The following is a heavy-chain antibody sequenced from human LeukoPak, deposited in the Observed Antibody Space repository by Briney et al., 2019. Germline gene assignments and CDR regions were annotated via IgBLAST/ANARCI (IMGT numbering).Heavy chain of an antibody. CDR3: ARAAGVPAAWYAFDI. Sequence: ASVKVSCKPSGYTFTGYYMHWVRQAPGQGLEWMGWINPNSGGTNYAQKFQGWVTMTRDTSISTAYMELSRLRSDDTAVYYCARAAGVPAAWYAFDIWGQGTMVTVSS. CDR2: INPNSGGT. CDR1: GYTFTGYY. V-gene: IGHV1-2*04. D-gene: IGHD2-2*01. J-gene: IGHJ3*02.